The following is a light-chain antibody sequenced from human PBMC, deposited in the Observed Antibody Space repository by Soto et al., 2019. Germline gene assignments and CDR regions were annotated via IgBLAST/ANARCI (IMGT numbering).Light chain of an antibody. CDR2: EVN. Sequence: QSALTQPPSASGSPGQSVAISCTGTSSDVGGYNYVSWYQQHPGKAPKLMIYEVNKRPSGVPDRFSGSSSGAERYLIISTLQSEDEADYYCQTWGTGIQVFGGGTKLTVL. J-gene: IGLJ2*01. CDR1: SSDVGGYNY. V-gene: IGLV2-8*01. CDR3: QTWGTGIQV.